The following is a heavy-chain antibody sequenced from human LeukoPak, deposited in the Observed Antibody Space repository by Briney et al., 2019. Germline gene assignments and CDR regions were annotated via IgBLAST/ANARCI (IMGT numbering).Heavy chain of an antibody. J-gene: IGHJ4*02. D-gene: IGHD4-23*01. CDR3: ARQGLDGGAFY. CDR1: GXSVSSSSYD. CDR2: ICYSGST. V-gene: IGHV4-39*01. Sequence: SETLSLTCTVYGXSVSSSSYDWGWIRQPPGKGLEFIRSICYSGSTYYIQSRKSRATTSLDTSKTQSPLKLSSVTAADPAVYYSARQGLDGGAFYCGQGTLGTVS.